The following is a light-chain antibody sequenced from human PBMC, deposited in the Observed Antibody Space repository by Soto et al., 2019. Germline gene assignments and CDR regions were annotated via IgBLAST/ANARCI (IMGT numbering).Light chain of an antibody. J-gene: IGKJ3*01. Sequence: EIVMTQSPATLSESPGERATLSCRASQSVSSNLAWYQQKPGQAPRLLIYGASTRATGIPARFSGSGSGTEFTLTISSLQSGDFAVYYCQQYNNWPFTFGPGTKVDIK. CDR1: QSVSSN. CDR3: QQYNNWPFT. CDR2: GAS. V-gene: IGKV3-15*01.